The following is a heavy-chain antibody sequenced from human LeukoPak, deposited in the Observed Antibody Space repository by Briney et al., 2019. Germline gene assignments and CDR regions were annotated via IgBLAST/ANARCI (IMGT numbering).Heavy chain of an antibody. Sequence: SETLSLTCTVSGGSISSYYWSWIPQPPGKGLEWVGYIYHSGSTYYNPSLKSRVTISVGRSKNQCSLKLGPVTGRGPAVYYCARAFYSQALYYYDGMDVWGQGSTVTV. J-gene: IGHJ6*02. D-gene: IGHD3-3*02. CDR2: IYHSGST. V-gene: IGHV4-59*01. CDR1: GGSISSYY. CDR3: ARAFYSQALYYYDGMDV.